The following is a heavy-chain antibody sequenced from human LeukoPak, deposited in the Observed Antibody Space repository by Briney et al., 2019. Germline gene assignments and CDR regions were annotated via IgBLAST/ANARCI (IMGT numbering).Heavy chain of an antibody. CDR3: ATYYYPSGFDY. CDR2: MNPNSGNT. CDR1: GYTFTSYD. D-gene: IGHD3-10*01. J-gene: IGHJ4*02. Sequence: ASVKVSCKASGYTFTSYDINWVRQATGQGLEWMGWMNPNSGNTGYAQKFQGRVTITRNTSISTAYMELSSLTSEDTAVYYCATYYYPSGFDYWGQGTRVTVSS. V-gene: IGHV1-8*03.